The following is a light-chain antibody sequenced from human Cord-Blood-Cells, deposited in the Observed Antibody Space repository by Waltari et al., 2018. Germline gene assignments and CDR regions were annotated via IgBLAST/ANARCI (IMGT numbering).Light chain of an antibody. J-gene: IGLJ1*01. CDR1: SSHVGGYNF. CDR3: SSYTSSSTYV. Sequence: QSALTQPASVSGSPGQSITISCTGTSSHVGGYNFVSWYQQHQGKAPKLMIYEVSNRPSGVSNRFSGSKSGNTASLTISGLQAEDETDYYCSSYTSSSTYVFGTGTKVTVL. V-gene: IGLV2-14*01. CDR2: EVS.